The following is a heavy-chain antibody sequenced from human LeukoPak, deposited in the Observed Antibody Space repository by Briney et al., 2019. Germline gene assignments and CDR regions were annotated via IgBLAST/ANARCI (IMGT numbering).Heavy chain of an antibody. D-gene: IGHD6-6*01. CDR2: IYTRGST. CDR1: GGSINNYY. V-gene: IGHV4-4*07. Sequence: SETLSLTCTVSGGSINNYYWSWIRQPAGKGLEWIGRIYTRGSTNYNPSLKSRVTMSVDTSKNQFSLKLSSVTAADTAVYYCARVRVAARPRYYYYMDVWGKGTTVTVSS. J-gene: IGHJ6*03. CDR3: ARVRVAARPRYYYYMDV.